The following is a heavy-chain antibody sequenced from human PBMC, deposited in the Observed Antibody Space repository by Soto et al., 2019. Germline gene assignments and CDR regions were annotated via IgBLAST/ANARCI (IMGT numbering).Heavy chain of an antibody. CDR1: GGSISSGGFY. CDR2: IYYSGST. CDR3: ARDPSGIAAEGWFDP. V-gene: IGHV4-31*03. J-gene: IGHJ5*02. D-gene: IGHD6-13*01. Sequence: QVQLQESGPGLVKPSQTLSLTCTVSGGSISSGGFYWSWIRHHPGKGLEWIGYIYYSGSTYYNPSLKSRVTISVDTSKNQFSLRLSSVTAADTGVYYCARDPSGIAAEGWFDPWGQGTLVTVSS.